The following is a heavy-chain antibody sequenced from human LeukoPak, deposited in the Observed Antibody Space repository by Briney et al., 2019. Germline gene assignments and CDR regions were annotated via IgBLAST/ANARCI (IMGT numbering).Heavy chain of an antibody. Sequence: SQTLSLTCTVSGGSISSGGYYWGWIRQPPGKGLEWIGTIYYTGNTQYNPSLKSRVTISVDTSKNQFSLKLTSMTAADTAVYYCASRWGYTPNWFDPWGQGTLVTVSS. CDR3: ASRWGYTPNWFDP. CDR2: IYYTGNT. V-gene: IGHV4-39*01. CDR1: GGSISSGGYY. D-gene: IGHD5-18*01. J-gene: IGHJ5*02.